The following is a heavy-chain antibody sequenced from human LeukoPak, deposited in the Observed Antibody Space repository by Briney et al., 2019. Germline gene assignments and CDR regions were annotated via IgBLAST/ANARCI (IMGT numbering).Heavy chain of an antibody. V-gene: IGHV4-34*01. J-gene: IGHJ4*02. D-gene: IGHD6-19*01. CDR1: GGSFSGYY. CDR3: ARGTLYSGWSYYFDY. Sequence: PSETLSLTCAVYGGSFSGYYWSWIRQPPGKGLEWIGEINHSGSTNYNPSLKSRVTISVDTSKNQFSLKLSSVTAADTAVYYCARGTLYSGWSYYFDYWGQGSQVTVSS. CDR2: INHSGST.